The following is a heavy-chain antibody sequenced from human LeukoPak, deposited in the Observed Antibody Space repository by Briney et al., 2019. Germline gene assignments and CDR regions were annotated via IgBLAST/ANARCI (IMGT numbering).Heavy chain of an antibody. V-gene: IGHV4-39*07. J-gene: IGHJ4*02. CDR1: GGSISSSDTY. Sequence: PSETLSLICTVSGGSISSSDTYWGWIRQPPGKGLEWIGSISYMGGPYHNPSLRSRVTMSVDTSKNQFSLNLSSVTAADTAVYYCARLSHCSSASCYTSYFDSWGQGTLVTVSS. CDR2: ISYMGGP. CDR3: ARLSHCSSASCYTSYFDS. D-gene: IGHD2-2*02.